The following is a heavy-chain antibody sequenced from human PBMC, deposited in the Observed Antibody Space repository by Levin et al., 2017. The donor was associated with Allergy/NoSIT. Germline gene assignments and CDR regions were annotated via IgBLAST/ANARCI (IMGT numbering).Heavy chain of an antibody. V-gene: IGHV1-2*02. CDR1: GYTFTGYY. CDR2: INPNSGGT. Sequence: ASVKVSCKASGYTFTGYYMHWVRQAPGQGLEWMGWINPNSGGTNYAQKFQGRVTMTRDTSISTAYMELSSLRSDDTAVYYCARDTMSAAAGDYWGQGTLVTVSS. D-gene: IGHD6-13*01. J-gene: IGHJ4*02. CDR3: ARDTMSAAAGDY.